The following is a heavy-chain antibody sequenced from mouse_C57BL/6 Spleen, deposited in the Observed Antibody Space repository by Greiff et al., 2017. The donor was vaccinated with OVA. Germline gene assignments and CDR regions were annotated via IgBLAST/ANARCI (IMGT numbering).Heavy chain of an antibody. J-gene: IGHJ4*01. V-gene: IGHV1-26*01. CDR2: INPNNGGT. Sequence: EVQLQQSGPELVKPGASVKISCKASGYTFTDYYMNWVKQSHGKSLEWIGDINPNNGGTSYNQQFKGKATLTVDKSSSTAYMELRSLTSVDSAVYYCARGGGAAMDYWGQGTSVTVSS. CDR1: GYTFTDYY. CDR3: ARGGGAAMDY.